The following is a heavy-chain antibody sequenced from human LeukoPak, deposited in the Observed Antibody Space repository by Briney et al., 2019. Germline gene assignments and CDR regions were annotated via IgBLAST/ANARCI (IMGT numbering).Heavy chain of an antibody. CDR2: IYYSGST. CDR1: GGSISSSSYY. V-gene: IGHV4-39*07. D-gene: IGHD6-6*01. J-gene: IGHJ6*03. CDR3: ARDWSSSSYTYYHYYMDV. Sequence: SETLSLTCTVSGGSISSSSYYWGWIRQPPGKGLEWIGSIYYSGSTYYNPSLKSRVTISVDTSKNQVSLKLRSVTAADTAVYHCARDWSSSSYTYYHYYMDVWGKGTTVTVSS.